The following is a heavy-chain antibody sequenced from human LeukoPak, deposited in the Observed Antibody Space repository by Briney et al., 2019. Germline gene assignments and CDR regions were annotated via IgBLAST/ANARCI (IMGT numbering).Heavy chain of an antibody. V-gene: IGHV3-7*01. Sequence: PGGSLRLSCAASGFTFSNYWMSWVRQAPGKGLGWVANIKLDGSDKYYVDSMKGRFTISRDNAKNSLYLQMNSLRAEDTAVYYCARGDWEPDHWDQGTLVTVSS. CDR2: IKLDGSDK. CDR1: GFTFSNYW. D-gene: IGHD1-26*01. J-gene: IGHJ4*02. CDR3: ARGDWEPDH.